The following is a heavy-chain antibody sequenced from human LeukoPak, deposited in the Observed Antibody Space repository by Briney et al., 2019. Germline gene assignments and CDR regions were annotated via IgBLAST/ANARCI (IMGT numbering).Heavy chain of an antibody. CDR3: ARDSAGNDY. V-gene: IGHV3-7*01. D-gene: IGHD6-13*01. CDR2: IKQDGSEK. Sequence: GGSLRLSCAVSGFTFSTYWMSWVRRAPGKGLEWVANIKQDGSEKYYVDSVKGRFTISRDNAKNSLYLQMNSLRAEDTAMYYCARDSAGNDYWGQGTLVTVSS. CDR1: GFTFSTYW. J-gene: IGHJ4*02.